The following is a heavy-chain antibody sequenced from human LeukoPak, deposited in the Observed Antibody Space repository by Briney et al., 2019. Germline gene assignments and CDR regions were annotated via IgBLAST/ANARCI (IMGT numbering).Heavy chain of an antibody. D-gene: IGHD6-19*01. CDR3: ARDIGHGSGWSQDF. CDR1: GFTFSRYG. Sequence: GGSLRLSCAASGFTFSRYGMHWVRQAPGKGLEWVAIIWYDGKNKYYADPMKGRFTISRDNSKNTLFLQMNSLRAEDTAVYYCARDIGHGSGWSQDFWGQGTLVTVSS. J-gene: IGHJ4*02. CDR2: IWYDGKNK. V-gene: IGHV3-33*08.